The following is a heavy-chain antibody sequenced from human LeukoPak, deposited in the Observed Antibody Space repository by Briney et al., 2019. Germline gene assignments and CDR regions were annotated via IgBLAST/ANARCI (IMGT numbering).Heavy chain of an antibody. V-gene: IGHV1-46*01. J-gene: IGHJ5*02. Sequence: ASVKVSCKASGYTFTSYYMRWVRQAPGQGLEWMGIINPSGGSTSYAPKFQGRVTMTRDMSTSTVCMELSSLRSEDTAVYYCARDIYDSSGYYYIWFDPWGQGTLVTVSS. CDR2: INPSGGST. CDR3: ARDIYDSSGYYYIWFDP. D-gene: IGHD3-22*01. CDR1: GYTFTSYY.